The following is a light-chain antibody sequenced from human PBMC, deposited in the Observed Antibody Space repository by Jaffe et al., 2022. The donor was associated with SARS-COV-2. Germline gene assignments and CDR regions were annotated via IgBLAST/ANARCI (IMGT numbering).Light chain of an antibody. CDR3: NSYISGGPYA. Sequence: QSALTQPASVSGSPGQSITISCTGTSSDVGGWNYVSWYQQLPGKAPKLIITNVSNRPSGVSNRFSGSKSGNTASLTISGLQPEDEADYYCNSYISGGPYAFGTGTKVTVL. CDR1: SSDVGGWNY. J-gene: IGLJ1*01. CDR2: NVS. V-gene: IGLV2-14*01.